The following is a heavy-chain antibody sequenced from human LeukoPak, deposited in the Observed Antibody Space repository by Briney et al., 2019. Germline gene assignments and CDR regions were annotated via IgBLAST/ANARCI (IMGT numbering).Heavy chain of an antibody. CDR2: IRSSGGST. CDR3: AKGSYYDSSGSFYFDY. D-gene: IGHD3-22*01. J-gene: IGHJ4*02. CDR1: GFTFSNYA. Sequence: GGSLRLSCAASGFTFSNYAISWVRQAPGKGLEWVSTIRSSGGSTYYADSVKGRFTISRDNSKNTLYVQVNSLGTEDTAAYYCAKGSYYDSSGSFYFDYWGQGTLVTVSS. V-gene: IGHV3-23*01.